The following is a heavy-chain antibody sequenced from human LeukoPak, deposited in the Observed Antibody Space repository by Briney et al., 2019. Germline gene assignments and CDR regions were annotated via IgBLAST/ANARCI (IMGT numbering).Heavy chain of an antibody. CDR2: TTSSSSYI. D-gene: IGHD4-17*01. V-gene: IGHV3-21*01. CDR1: GFTFSSYN. CDR3: ASPAIGDYVGPYYFDY. Sequence: PGGSLRLSCAASGFTFSSYNMNWVRQAPGKGLEWVSSTTSSSSYIYYADSVKGRFTVSRDNAKNSLYLQMNSLRPEDTAVYYCASPAIGDYVGPYYFDYWGQGTLVTVSS. J-gene: IGHJ4*02.